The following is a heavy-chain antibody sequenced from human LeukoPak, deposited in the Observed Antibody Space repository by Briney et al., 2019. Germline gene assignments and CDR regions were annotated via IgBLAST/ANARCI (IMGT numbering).Heavy chain of an antibody. CDR2: IYYSGRT. CDR1: GGSISSYY. Sequence: SETLSLTCTVSGGSISSYYWSWIRQPPGKGLEWIRYIYYSGRTNYNPSLKSRVTISVDTSKNQFSLKLSSVTAADTAVYYCARGYCSGGTCYGYFDLWGRGTLVTVSS. D-gene: IGHD2-15*01. J-gene: IGHJ2*01. V-gene: IGHV4-59*08. CDR3: ARGYCSGGTCYGYFDL.